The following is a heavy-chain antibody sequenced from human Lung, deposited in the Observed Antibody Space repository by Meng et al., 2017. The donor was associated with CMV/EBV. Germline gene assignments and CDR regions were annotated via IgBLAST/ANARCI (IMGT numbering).Heavy chain of an antibody. D-gene: IGHD3-10*01. CDR2: IPHRGGS. J-gene: IGHJ1*01. Sequence: VQLRESGPALVKPSETLSLTCAVSGDSITNHNWWAWVRQPPGKGLEWIGEIPHRGGSAYNPSLKSRVSMSIDKSKNQFSLKLTSVTAADTAVYHCLRRSGGSVWGQGTLVTVSS. CDR3: LRRSGGSV. CDR1: GDSITNHNW. V-gene: IGHV4-4*02.